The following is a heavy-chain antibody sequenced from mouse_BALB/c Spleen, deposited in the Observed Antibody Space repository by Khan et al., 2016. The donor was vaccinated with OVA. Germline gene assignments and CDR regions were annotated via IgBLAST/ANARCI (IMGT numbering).Heavy chain of an antibody. CDR3: ARISSYWYADV. J-gene: IGHJ1*01. D-gene: IGHD6-2*01. CDR1: GYTFTNYG. CDR2: INTYTGAP. V-gene: IGHV9-1*02. Sequence: QIQLVQSGPELKKPGETVKISCKASGYTFTNYGMNWVKQAPGKGLKWMGWINTYTGAPTYADDFKGRFVFSLETSASTASLQISNLKNEDMTTYFCARISSYWYADVWGAGTTVTVSS.